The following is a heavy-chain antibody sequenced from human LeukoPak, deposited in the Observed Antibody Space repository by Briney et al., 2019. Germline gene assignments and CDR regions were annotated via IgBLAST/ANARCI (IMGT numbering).Heavy chain of an antibody. CDR2: TYYRSKWYN. CDR3: ARSHPIRLRELSP. Sequence: SQTLSLTCAISGDSFSSNSAAWNWLRQSPSRGLEWLGRTYYRSKWYNDYAVSVKSRITFNPDTSKNQFSLQLNSVTPEDTAVYYCARSHPIRLRELSPWGQGTLVTVSS. CDR1: GDSFSSNSAA. J-gene: IGHJ5*02. V-gene: IGHV6-1*01. D-gene: IGHD3-16*02.